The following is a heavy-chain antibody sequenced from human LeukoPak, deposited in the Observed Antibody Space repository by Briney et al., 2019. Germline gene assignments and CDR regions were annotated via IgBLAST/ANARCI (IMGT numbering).Heavy chain of an antibody. CDR1: DDSISDYY. Sequence: SETLSLTCTVSDDSISDYYRGWIRQPPGKGLEWIGYIHNSGTSTYNLSLKSRVTISVDTSKNQFSLKLSSVTAADTAVYYCARGRARDYVWGSYRSTLGSQECFDYWGQGTLVTVSS. D-gene: IGHD3-16*02. CDR2: IHNSGTS. J-gene: IGHJ4*02. CDR3: ARGRARDYVWGSYRSTLGSQECFDY. V-gene: IGHV4-59*12.